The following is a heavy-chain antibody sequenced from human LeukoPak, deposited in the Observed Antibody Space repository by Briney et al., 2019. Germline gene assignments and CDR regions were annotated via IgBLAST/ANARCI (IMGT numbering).Heavy chain of an antibody. D-gene: IGHD6-6*01. CDR1: GGSFSGYY. V-gene: IGHV4-34*01. J-gene: IGHJ6*03. CDR2: INHSGST. Sequence: SETLSLTCAVYGGSFSGYYWSWIRQPPGKGLGWIGEINHSGSTNYNTSLKSRVTISVDTSKNQFSLKLSSVTAADTAVYYSARGYAGIAARPLYYYMDVGGKGTTVTVSS. CDR3: ARGYAGIAARPLYYYMDV.